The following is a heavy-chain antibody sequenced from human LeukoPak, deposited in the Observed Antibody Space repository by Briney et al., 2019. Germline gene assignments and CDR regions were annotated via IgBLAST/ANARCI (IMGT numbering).Heavy chain of an antibody. CDR1: GYTFTSYY. CDR2: INPSGGST. V-gene: IGHV1-46*01. Sequence: ASVKVSCKASGYTFTSYYMHWVRQAPGQGLEWMGIINPSGGSTSYAQKFQGRVTMTRDTSTSTVYMELSSLRSEDTAVYYCASLAIGYCTNGVCYDYWGQRTLVTVSS. CDR3: ASLAIGYCTNGVCYDY. D-gene: IGHD2-8*01. J-gene: IGHJ4*02.